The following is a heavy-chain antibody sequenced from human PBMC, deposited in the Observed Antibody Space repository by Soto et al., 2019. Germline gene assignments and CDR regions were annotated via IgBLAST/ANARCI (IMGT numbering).Heavy chain of an antibody. V-gene: IGHV3-30*03. D-gene: IGHD1-26*01. CDR3: ARKNPGREWELPDY. CDR2: TTSDGARI. Sequence: QVQLVESGGGVVQPARSLRLSCAASGFAFSTYGMHWVRQAPGKGLEWVAVTTSDGARINYADSVKGRFTISRDNSRTTLYLQMNSLRIHDTAVYYCARKNPGREWELPDYWGQGTLVTVSS. J-gene: IGHJ4*02. CDR1: GFAFSTYG.